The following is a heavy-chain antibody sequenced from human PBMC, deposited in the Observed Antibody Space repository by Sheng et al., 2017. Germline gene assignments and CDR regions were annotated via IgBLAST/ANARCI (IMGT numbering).Heavy chain of an antibody. Sequence: QVQLQESGPGLVKPSETLSLTCTVSGYSISSGYYWGWIRQPPGKGLEWIGSIYHSGSTYYNPSLKSRVTISVDTSKNQFSLKLSSVTAADTAVYYCARDPTDYGGAPYFDYWGQGNXGHRLL. CDR3: ARDPTDYGGAPYFDY. V-gene: IGHV4-38-2*02. D-gene: IGHD4-17*01. CDR2: IYHSGST. CDR1: GYSISSGYY. J-gene: IGHJ4*02.